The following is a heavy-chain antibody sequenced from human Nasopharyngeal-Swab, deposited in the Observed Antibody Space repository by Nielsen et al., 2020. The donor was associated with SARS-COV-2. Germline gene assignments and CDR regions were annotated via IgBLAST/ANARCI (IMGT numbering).Heavy chain of an antibody. J-gene: IGHJ4*02. D-gene: IGHD4-23*01. Sequence: SETLSLTCTVSGGSISSSSYYWGWIRQPPGKGLEWIGSIYYSGSTYYDPSLKSRVTISVDTSKNQFSLKLSSVTAADTAVYYYARDTLYGGNDYWGQGTLVTVSS. CDR3: ARDTLYGGNDY. V-gene: IGHV4-39*07. CDR1: GGSISSSSYY. CDR2: IYYSGST.